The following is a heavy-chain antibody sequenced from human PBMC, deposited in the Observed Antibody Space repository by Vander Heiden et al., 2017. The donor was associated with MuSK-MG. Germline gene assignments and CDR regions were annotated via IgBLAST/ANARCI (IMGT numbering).Heavy chain of an antibody. D-gene: IGHD6-13*01. CDR2: IWYDGSNK. CDR1: GFTFSSYG. V-gene: IGHV3-33*01. J-gene: IGHJ4*02. CDR3: AREFAAAGTKGGFDY. Sequence: QVQLVESGRGVVQPGRSLRLSCAASGFTFSSYGMHWVRQAPGKGLEWVAVIWYDGSNKYYADSVKGRFTISRDNSKNTLYLQMNSLRAEDTAVYYCAREFAAAGTKGGFDYWGQGTLVTVSS.